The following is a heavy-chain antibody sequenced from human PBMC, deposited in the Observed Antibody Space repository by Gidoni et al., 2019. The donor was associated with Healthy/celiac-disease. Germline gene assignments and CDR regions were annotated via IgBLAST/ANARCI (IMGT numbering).Heavy chain of an antibody. V-gene: IGHV1-69*08. J-gene: IGHJ6*02. D-gene: IGHD3-10*01. Sequence: QVQLVQSGAEVKKPGSSVKVSCKASGGTFSSYTISWVRQAPGQGLEWMGRIIPILGIANYAQKFQGRVTITADKSTSTAYMELSSLRSEDTAVYYCARDSRVYYGSGNYYYGMDVRGQGTTVTVSS. CDR1: GGTFSSYT. CDR2: IIPILGIA. CDR3: ARDSRVYYGSGNYYYGMDV.